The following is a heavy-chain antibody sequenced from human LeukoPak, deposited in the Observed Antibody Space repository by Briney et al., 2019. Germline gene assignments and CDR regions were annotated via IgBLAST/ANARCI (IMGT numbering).Heavy chain of an antibody. CDR2: INGKSGDT. Sequence: VASVKVSCKASGYTLTGNSMHWVRQAPGQGLEWMGWINGKSGDTNYAQKFRGRVTMTRDSSTSTVYMELSSLESDDTANYYCARELVGATHPLEYWGQGTLVTVSS. J-gene: IGHJ4*02. CDR1: GYTLTGNS. D-gene: IGHD1-26*01. V-gene: IGHV1-2*02. CDR3: ARELVGATHPLEY.